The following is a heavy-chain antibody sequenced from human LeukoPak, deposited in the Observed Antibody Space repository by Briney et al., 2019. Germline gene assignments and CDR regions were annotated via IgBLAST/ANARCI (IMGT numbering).Heavy chain of an antibody. CDR3: ARHGGSVLLWFGRTPGKYFQH. V-gene: IGHV4-4*07. D-gene: IGHD3-10*01. CDR2: IYTSGST. J-gene: IGHJ1*01. CDR1: GGSISSYY. Sequence: SETLSLTCTVSGGSISSYYWSWIRQPAGKGLEWIGRIYTSGSTNYNPSLKSRVTMSVDTSKNQFSLKLSSVTAADTAVYYCARHGGSVLLWFGRTPGKYFQHWGQGTLVTVSS.